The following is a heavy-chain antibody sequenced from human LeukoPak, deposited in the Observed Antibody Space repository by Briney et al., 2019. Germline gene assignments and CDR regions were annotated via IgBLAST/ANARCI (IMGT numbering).Heavy chain of an antibody. J-gene: IGHJ6*03. V-gene: IGHV3-48*01. D-gene: IGHD6-19*01. CDR2: ISSSSSTI. CDR3: ARDRYSSGWSETKGGDYYYMDV. Sequence: GALRLSCAASGFTFSSYSMNWVRQAPGKGLEWVSYISSSSSTIYYADSVKGRFTISRDNAKNSLYLQMNSLRAEDTAVYYCARDRYSSGWSETKGGDYYYMDVWGKGTTVTISS. CDR1: GFTFSSYS.